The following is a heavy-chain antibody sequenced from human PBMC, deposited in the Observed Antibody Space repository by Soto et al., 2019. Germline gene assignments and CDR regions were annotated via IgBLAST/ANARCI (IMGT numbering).Heavy chain of an antibody. CDR2: ISAYNGNT. V-gene: IGHV1-18*04. CDR1: GYTFTSYG. J-gene: IGHJ6*02. CDR3: ARGILVVPPAIGGTCSYYCCMDV. D-gene: IGHD2-2*02. Sequence: GASVKVSCKASGYTFTSYGISWVRQAPGQGLEWMGWISAYNGNTNYAQKLQGRVTMTTDTSTSTAYMELRSLRSDDTAVHYCARGILVVPPAIGGTCSYYCCMDVCRQGTTVTVSS.